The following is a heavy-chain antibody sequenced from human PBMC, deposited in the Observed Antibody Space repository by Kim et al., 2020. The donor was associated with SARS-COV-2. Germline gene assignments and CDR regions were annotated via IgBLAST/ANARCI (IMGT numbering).Heavy chain of an antibody. V-gene: IGHV3-11*01. CDR2: INSDGSST. Sequence: GGSLRLSCAASGFSFSDYYMTWIRQASGKGLEWVAYINSDGSSTDYADSVNGRCTISRDSAKRSVSLQMNSLTPEDTAVYYCVRVPINWGQGTLVTVSS. CDR1: GFSFSDYY. J-gene: IGHJ4*02. CDR3: VRVPIN.